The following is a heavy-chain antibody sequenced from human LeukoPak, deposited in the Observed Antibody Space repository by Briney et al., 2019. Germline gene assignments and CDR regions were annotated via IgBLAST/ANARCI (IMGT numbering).Heavy chain of an antibody. D-gene: IGHD4-17*01. CDR2: IRYDGSNK. J-gene: IGHJ4*02. V-gene: IGHV3-30*02. CDR1: GFTFSSYG. CDR3: AKDRYGDYYFDY. Sequence: GGSLRLSCAASGFTFSSYGMHWVRQAPGKGLGWVAFIRYDGSNKYYADSVKGRFTISRDNSKNTQYLQMNSLRAEDTAVYYCAKDRYGDYYFDYWGQGTLVTVSS.